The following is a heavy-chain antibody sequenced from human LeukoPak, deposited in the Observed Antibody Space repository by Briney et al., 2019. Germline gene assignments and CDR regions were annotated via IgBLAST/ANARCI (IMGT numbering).Heavy chain of an antibody. Sequence: PSETLSLTCTVSGYSISSGYYWGWIRQPPGKGLEWIGSIYHSGSTYHNPSLKSRVTISVDTSKNQFSLKLSSVTAADTAVYYCARVGEQLAWYYYYYMDVWGKGTTVTVSS. CDR1: GYSISSGYY. V-gene: IGHV4-38-2*02. D-gene: IGHD6-6*01. CDR2: IYHSGST. J-gene: IGHJ6*03. CDR3: ARVGEQLAWYYYYYMDV.